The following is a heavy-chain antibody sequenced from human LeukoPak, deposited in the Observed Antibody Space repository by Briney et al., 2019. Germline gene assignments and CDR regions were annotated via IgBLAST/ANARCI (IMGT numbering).Heavy chain of an antibody. V-gene: IGHV1-18*04. Sequence: GASVMVSCKASGFTFTNYGISWVRQAPGQGLEXXXXISANNGEIRYAQKFQGRVIMTTDTSTTTAYMELTSLRSDDTAVYYCARVPPSGHQVFGSDYWGQGTQVTVSS. D-gene: IGHD3-3*01. CDR3: ARVPPSGHQVFGSDY. J-gene: IGHJ4*02. CDR1: GFTFTNYG. CDR2: ISANNGEI.